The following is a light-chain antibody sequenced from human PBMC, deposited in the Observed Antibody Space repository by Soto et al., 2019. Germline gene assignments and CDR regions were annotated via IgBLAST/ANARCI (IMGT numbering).Light chain of an antibody. J-gene: IGKJ1*01. V-gene: IGKV1-5*01. CDR1: QSISRW. CDR2: DAS. CDR3: QQYNSVRWT. Sequence: DIQMTQSPSTLSASVVDRVTITCRASQSISRWLAWSQQKPGKAPKLLIFDASTLEVGVPSRFSGSASGTEFTLTISSLQPDDFATYYCQQYNSVRWTFGQGTKVDIK.